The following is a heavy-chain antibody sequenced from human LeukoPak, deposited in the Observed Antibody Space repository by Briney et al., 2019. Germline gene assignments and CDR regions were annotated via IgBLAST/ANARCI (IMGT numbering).Heavy chain of an antibody. CDR1: GFTFSSYG. V-gene: IGHV3-33*01. J-gene: IGHJ5*02. D-gene: IGHD6-25*01. Sequence: GRSLRLSCAASGFTFSSYGMHWVRQAPGKGLEWVAVIWYDGSNKYYADSVKGRFTISRDNSKNTLYLQMNSLRAEDTAVYYCARGGTGLSSVGGWFDPWGQGTLVTVSS. CDR3: ARGGTGLSSVGGWFDP. CDR2: IWYDGSNK.